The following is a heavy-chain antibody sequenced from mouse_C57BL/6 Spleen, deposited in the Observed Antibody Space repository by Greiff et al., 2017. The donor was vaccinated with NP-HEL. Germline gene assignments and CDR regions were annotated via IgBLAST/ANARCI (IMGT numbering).Heavy chain of an antibody. Sequence: QVQLQQPGAELVRPGSSVKLSCKASGYTFTSYWMHWVKQRPIQGLEWIGNIDPSDSETHYNQKFKDKATLTVDKSSSTAYMQLSSLTSEDSAFYYCAKGGFFAFDYWGQGTTLTVSS. CDR3: AKGGFFAFDY. CDR1: GYTFTSYW. J-gene: IGHJ2*01. V-gene: IGHV1-52*01. CDR2: IDPSDSET.